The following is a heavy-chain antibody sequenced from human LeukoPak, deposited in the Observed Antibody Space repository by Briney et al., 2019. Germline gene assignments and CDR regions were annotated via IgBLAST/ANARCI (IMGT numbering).Heavy chain of an antibody. D-gene: IGHD3-22*01. CDR1: GFTFSSYS. J-gene: IGHJ4*02. CDR2: ISTSSSYI. Sequence: GGSLRLSCAASGFTFSSYSMNWVRQAPGKGLEWVSSISTSSSYIYYADSVKGRFTISRDNAKNPLYLQMNSLRAEDTAVYYCARGAPYTYDSSGYYETDYWGQGTLVTVSS. V-gene: IGHV3-21*01. CDR3: ARGAPYTYDSSGYYETDY.